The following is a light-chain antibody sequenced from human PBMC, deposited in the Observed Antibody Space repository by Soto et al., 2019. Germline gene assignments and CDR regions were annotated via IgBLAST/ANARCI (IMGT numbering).Light chain of an antibody. V-gene: IGLV8-61*01. J-gene: IGLJ3*02. CDR2: STN. Sequence: QTVVTQEPSFSVSPGRTVTLTCGLSSGSVSTSYYPSWYQQTPGQAPRTLIYSTNTPSSGVPHRFSGSILWNKAALTITGAQADDESDYYCVLYMGSGIWVFGGGTKLTVL. CDR1: SGSVSTSYY. CDR3: VLYMGSGIWV.